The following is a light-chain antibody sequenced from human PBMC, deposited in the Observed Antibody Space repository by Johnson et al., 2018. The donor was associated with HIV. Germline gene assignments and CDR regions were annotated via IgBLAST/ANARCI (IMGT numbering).Light chain of an antibody. CDR2: ENK. V-gene: IGLV1-51*02. J-gene: IGLJ1*01. CDR1: SSNIGNNY. CDR3: GTWDSSLSAQV. Sequence: QSLLTQPPSVSAAPGQKVTISCSGSSSNIGNNYVSWYQQLPGTAPKLLIYENKRRPSGIPDRFSGSKSGTSATLGITGLQTGDGADYYCGTWDSSLSAQVFGTGTKVTVL.